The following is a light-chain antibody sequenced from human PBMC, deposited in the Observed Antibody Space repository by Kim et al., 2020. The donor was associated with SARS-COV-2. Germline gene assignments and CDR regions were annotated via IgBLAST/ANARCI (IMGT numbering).Light chain of an antibody. CDR2: RAS. Sequence: DIQMTQSPSTLSASVGGRVTITCRASQTIDSWLACYQLKPGKAPSLLIYRASSLESGVPSRFSGGGSGTEFTLTISSLQPDDFASYYCQQYKSSPWTFGQGTKVDIK. J-gene: IGKJ1*01. V-gene: IGKV1-5*03. CDR3: QQYKSSPWT. CDR1: QTIDSW.